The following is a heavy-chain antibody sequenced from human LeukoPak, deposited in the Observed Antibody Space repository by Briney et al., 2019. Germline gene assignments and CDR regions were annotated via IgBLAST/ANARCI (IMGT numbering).Heavy chain of an antibody. CDR1: GFTFSNHA. CDR2: TSGSGDST. Sequence: GGSLRLSCAASGFTFSNHAMRWVRQAPGKGLEWVSGTSGSGDSTYYADSVKGRFTISRDNSKNTLYLQMNSLRAEDTAVYYCARRSGIAVAGAFDYWGQGTLVTVSS. V-gene: IGHV3-23*01. J-gene: IGHJ4*02. CDR3: ARRSGIAVAGAFDY. D-gene: IGHD6-19*01.